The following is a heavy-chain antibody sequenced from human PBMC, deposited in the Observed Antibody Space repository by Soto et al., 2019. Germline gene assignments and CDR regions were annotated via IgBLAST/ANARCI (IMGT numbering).Heavy chain of an antibody. Sequence: ASVKVSCKASGGTFSSYAISWVRQAPGQGLEWMGGIIPIFGTANYAQKFQGRVTITAGESTSTAYMELSSLRSEDTAVYYCARDRNSVVVAATSAFDIWGQGTMVTVSS. CDR2: IIPIFGTA. CDR1: GGTFSSYA. CDR3: ARDRNSVVVAATSAFDI. D-gene: IGHD2-15*01. V-gene: IGHV1-69*13. J-gene: IGHJ3*02.